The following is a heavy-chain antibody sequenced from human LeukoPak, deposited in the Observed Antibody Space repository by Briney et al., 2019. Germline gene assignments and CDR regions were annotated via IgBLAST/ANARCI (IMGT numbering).Heavy chain of an antibody. CDR2: IKSKTDGGTT. J-gene: IGHJ4*02. CDR3: TTGGERYFDWLLY. CDR1: GFTFSNAW. Sequence: GGSLRLSCAASGFTFSNAWMSWVRQAPGKGLEWVGRIKSKTDGGTTDYAAPVKGRFTISRDDSKNTLYLQMNSLKTEDTAVYYCTTGGERYFDWLLYWGQGTLVTVSS. D-gene: IGHD3-9*01. V-gene: IGHV3-15*01.